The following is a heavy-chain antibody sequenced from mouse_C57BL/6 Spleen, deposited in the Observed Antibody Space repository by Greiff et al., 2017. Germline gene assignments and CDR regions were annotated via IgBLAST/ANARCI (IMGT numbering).Heavy chain of an antibody. CDR3: ARETGTGFDY. Sequence: VQLQQSGAELARPGASVKMSCKASGYTFTSYTMHWVKQRPGQGLEWIGYINPSSGSTKYNQKFKDKATLTADKSSSTAYMQLSSLTSEDSAVYYCARETGTGFDYWGQGTTLTVSS. CDR2: INPSSGST. V-gene: IGHV1-4*01. J-gene: IGHJ2*01. CDR1: GYTFTSYT. D-gene: IGHD4-1*01.